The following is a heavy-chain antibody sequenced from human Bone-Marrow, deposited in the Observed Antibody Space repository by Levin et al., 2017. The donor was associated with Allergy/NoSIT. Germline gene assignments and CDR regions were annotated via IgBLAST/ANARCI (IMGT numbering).Heavy chain of an antibody. V-gene: IGHV3-21*01. Sequence: ETLSLTCVASGFKFSGYRMNWVRQAPGKGLEWISSISSNSTHTYHADSVKGRFSTSRDNAKNSLYLQVDSLRVDDTAVYYCARDTLVSISGDYYYYGMDVWGQGTTVTVSS. CDR2: ISSNSTHT. CDR3: ARDTLVSISGDYYYYGMDV. D-gene: IGHD1-20*01. J-gene: IGHJ6*02. CDR1: GFKFSGYR.